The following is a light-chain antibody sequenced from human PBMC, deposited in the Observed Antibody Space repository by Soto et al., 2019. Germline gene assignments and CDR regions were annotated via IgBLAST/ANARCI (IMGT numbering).Light chain of an antibody. V-gene: IGLV2-14*03. J-gene: IGLJ1*01. Sequence: QSALTQPASVCGSPGQSVTISCTGTSRDIGAYDYVSWYQQHPGGVPKLLIYDVSSRPSAVSSRFSGSKSGNTASLTISGLQADDESHYYCSSFADSSARDYVFGGGTKVTVL. CDR2: DVS. CDR1: SRDIGAYDY. CDR3: SSFADSSARDYV.